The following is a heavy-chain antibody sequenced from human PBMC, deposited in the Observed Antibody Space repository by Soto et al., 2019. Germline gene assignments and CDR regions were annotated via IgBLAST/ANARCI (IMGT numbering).Heavy chain of an antibody. CDR1: GGSISSGGYY. J-gene: IGHJ4*02. Sequence: SETLSLTCTVSGGSISSGGYYWSWIRQHPGKGLEWIGYIYYSGSTYYNPSLKSRVTISVDTSKNQFSLKLNSVTAADTAVYYCARLAYTSGFTFDYWGRGTLVTVSS. V-gene: IGHV4-31*03. D-gene: IGHD5-18*01. CDR2: IYYSGST. CDR3: ARLAYTSGFTFDY.